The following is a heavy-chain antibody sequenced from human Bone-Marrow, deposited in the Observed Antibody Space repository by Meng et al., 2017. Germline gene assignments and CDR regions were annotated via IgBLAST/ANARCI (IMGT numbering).Heavy chain of an antibody. CDR3: ATGETRYWFDP. D-gene: IGHD1-26*01. J-gene: IGHJ5*02. CDR2: ISPSSSTT. Sequence: QLVGSGGGWVKPGGSLRLSCEASGFTFSRFAMSWVRQAPGKGLEWVSAISPSSSTTYYADSVKGRFTISRDNSKNTLYLQMNNLRAEDTAVYYCATGETRYWFDPWGQGTLVTVSS. V-gene: IGHV3-23*04. CDR1: GFTFSRFA.